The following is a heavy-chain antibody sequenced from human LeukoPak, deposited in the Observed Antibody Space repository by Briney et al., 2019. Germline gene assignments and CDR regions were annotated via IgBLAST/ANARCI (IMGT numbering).Heavy chain of an antibody. Sequence: SETLSLTCTVSGGSISSYYWSWIRQPAGKGLEWIGRFYTSGSTKYNPSLKSRVTMSEDTSKNQFSLKLSSVTAADTAVYYCARVVVGGYYGSGTPTRYYYYMDVWGKGTTVTVSS. CDR3: ARVVVGGYYGSGTPTRYYYYMDV. V-gene: IGHV4-4*07. J-gene: IGHJ6*03. CDR2: FYTSGST. D-gene: IGHD3-10*01. CDR1: GGSISSYY.